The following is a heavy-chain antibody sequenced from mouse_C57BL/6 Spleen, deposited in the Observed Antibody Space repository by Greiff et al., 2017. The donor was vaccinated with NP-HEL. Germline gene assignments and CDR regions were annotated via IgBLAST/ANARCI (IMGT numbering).Heavy chain of an antibody. D-gene: IGHD3-2*02. V-gene: IGHV1-42*01. CDR1: GYSFTGYY. CDR2: INPSTGGT. J-gene: IGHJ3*01. Sequence: EVQLQQSGPELVKPGASVKISCKASGYSFTGYYMNWVKQSPEKSLEWIGEINPSTGGTTYNQKFKAKATLTVDKSSSTAYMQLKSLTSEDSAVYYCARSGSSGYAWFAYWGQGTLVTVSA. CDR3: ARSGSSGYAWFAY.